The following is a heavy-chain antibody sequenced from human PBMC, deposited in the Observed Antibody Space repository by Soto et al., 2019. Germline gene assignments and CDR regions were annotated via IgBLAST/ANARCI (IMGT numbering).Heavy chain of an antibody. J-gene: IGHJ4*02. CDR3: ARLRRGVEFFDY. CDR1: GGSIFSSSFY. Sequence: SETLSLTCTVSGGSIFSSSFYWGWVRQPPGKGLEWIASLYYSGSTHYNPSLKSRVTMSVDTSKNQFSLKLSSVTAADTAVYYCARLRRGVEFFDYWGQGTLVTVSS. CDR2: LYYSGST. D-gene: IGHD3-10*01. V-gene: IGHV4-39*01.